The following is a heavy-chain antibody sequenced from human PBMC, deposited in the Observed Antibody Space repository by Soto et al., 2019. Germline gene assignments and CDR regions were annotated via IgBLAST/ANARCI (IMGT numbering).Heavy chain of an antibody. CDR2: INSDGSTT. CDR3: ARIDFWSGMDV. D-gene: IGHD3-3*01. Sequence: EVQLVESGGGLLQPGGSLRLSCAASGFTFSNYWMNWVRQAPGKGLVWVSRINSDGSTTNYADSVKGRFTISRDNAKNTLHLQITSLRADDTAVYYCARIDFWSGMDVWGQGTTVTVSS. V-gene: IGHV3-74*01. CDR1: GFTFSNYW. J-gene: IGHJ6*02.